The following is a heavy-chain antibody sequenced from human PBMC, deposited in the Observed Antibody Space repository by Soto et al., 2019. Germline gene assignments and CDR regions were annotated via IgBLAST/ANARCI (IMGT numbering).Heavy chain of an antibody. CDR2: IIPIFGTA. D-gene: IGHD3-22*01. J-gene: IGHJ4*02. CDR1: GGTFSSYA. Sequence: QVQLVQSGAEVKKPGSSVKVSCKASGGTFSSYAISWVRQAPGQGLEWMGGIIPIFGTANYAQKFQGRVTITEDESTSTAYMELSSLRPEDTAVYCCARAVYYYDGSGYYSLDYRGQGTLVTVSS. V-gene: IGHV1-69*12. CDR3: ARAVYYYDGSGYYSLDY.